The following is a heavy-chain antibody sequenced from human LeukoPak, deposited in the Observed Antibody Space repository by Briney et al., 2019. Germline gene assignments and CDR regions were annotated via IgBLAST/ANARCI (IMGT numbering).Heavy chain of an antibody. D-gene: IGHD5-12*01. CDR2: IYTGGST. J-gene: IGHJ4*02. Sequence: PSETLSLTCTVSGGSISSYYWSWIRQPAGKGLEWIGRIYTGGSTNYNSSLKSRVTMSVDTSKNQFSLKLSSVTAADTAVYYCAREGIVATISYWGQGTLVTVSS. V-gene: IGHV4-4*07. CDR3: AREGIVATISY. CDR1: GGSISSYY.